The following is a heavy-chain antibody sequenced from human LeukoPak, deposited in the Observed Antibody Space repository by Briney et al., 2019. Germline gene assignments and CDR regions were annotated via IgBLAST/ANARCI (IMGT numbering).Heavy chain of an antibody. CDR3: ARDWYSSSWYEFDY. Sequence: GASVKVSCKASGYTFTSYGISWVRQAPGQGLEWMGWISAYNGNTNYAQKLQGRVTMTTDTSTSTAYMELRSLRSDDTAVYYCARDWYSSSWYEFDYWGQGTLVTVSS. V-gene: IGHV1-18*01. CDR2: ISAYNGNT. D-gene: IGHD6-13*01. CDR1: GYTFTSYG. J-gene: IGHJ4*02.